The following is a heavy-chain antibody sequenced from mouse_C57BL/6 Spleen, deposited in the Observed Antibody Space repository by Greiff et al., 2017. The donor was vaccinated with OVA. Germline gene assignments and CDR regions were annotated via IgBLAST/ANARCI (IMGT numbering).Heavy chain of an antibody. CDR1: GFTFSSYA. J-gene: IGHJ1*03. CDR3: AREGVGYFDV. CDR2: ISDGGSYT. V-gene: IGHV5-4*01. Sequence: EVQRVESGGGLVKPGGSLKLSCAASGFTFSSYAMSWVRQTPEKRLEWVATISDGGSYTYYPDNVKGRFTISRDNAKNNLYLQMSHLKSEDTAMYYCAREGVGYFDVWGTGTTVTVSS.